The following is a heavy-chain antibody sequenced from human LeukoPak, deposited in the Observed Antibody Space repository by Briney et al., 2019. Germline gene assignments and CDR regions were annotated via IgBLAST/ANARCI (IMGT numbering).Heavy chain of an antibody. V-gene: IGHV4-59*11. CDR1: GGSISSHY. J-gene: IGHJ6*03. D-gene: IGHD2/OR15-2a*01. CDR2: IYYSGST. Sequence: SETLSLTCTVSGGSISSHYWSWIRQPPGKGLEWTGYIYYSGSTNYNPSLKSRVTISVDTSKNQFSLKLSSVTAADTAVYYCARLEYSGTYYYYYYMDVWGKGTTVTISS. CDR3: ARLEYSGTYYYYYYMDV.